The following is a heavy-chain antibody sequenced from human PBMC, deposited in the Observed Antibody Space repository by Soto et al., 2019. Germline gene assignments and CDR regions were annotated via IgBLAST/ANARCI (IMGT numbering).Heavy chain of an antibody. V-gene: IGHV1-69*05. D-gene: IGHD2-21*01. CDR2: IIPIIGTT. J-gene: IGHJ4*02. CDR3: AGDLKGDFYN. Sequence: SVKVSCKASGCTFSSYAISWVRQAPGQRLEWMGGIIPIIGTTNYAQKFQGRVTITTDESTSTAYMELSSLRSDDTAVFYCAGDLKGDFYNWGQGTLVTVSS. CDR1: GCTFSSYA.